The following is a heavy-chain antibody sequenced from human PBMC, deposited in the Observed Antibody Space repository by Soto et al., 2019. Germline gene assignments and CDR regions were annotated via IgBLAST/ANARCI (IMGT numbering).Heavy chain of an antibody. CDR2: VFYSGST. V-gene: IGHV4-59*01. CDR3: ARDPNYYDSSGYPRWFDP. CDR1: GGSIGTYY. J-gene: IGHJ5*02. D-gene: IGHD3-22*01. Sequence: SETLSLTCTVSGGSIGTYYWSWIRQPPGKGLEWVGYVFYSGSTNYNPSLKSRVTISVDTSKNQFSLKLSSVTAADTAVYYCARDPNYYDSSGYPRWFDPWGQGTLVTVSS.